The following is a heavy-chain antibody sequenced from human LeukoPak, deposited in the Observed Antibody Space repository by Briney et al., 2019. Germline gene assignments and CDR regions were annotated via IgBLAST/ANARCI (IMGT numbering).Heavy chain of an antibody. CDR1: GFIFSGSA. Sequence: GGSLRLSCAASGFIFSGSAMHWVRQASGKGLVWVGRIRSKANSYATAYAASVKGRFTISRDDSKNTAYLQMNSLKTEDTAVYYCTRQGIYGMDVWGQGTTVTVSS. D-gene: IGHD6-13*01. J-gene: IGHJ6*02. CDR2: IRSKANSYAT. V-gene: IGHV3-73*01. CDR3: TRQGIYGMDV.